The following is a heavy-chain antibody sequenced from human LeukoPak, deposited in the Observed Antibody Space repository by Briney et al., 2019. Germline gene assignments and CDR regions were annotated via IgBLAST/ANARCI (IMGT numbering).Heavy chain of an antibody. V-gene: IGHV1-2*02. CDR2: IDPNSSGT. J-gene: IGHJ4*02. CDR1: GYTFTGYY. D-gene: IGHD3-10*01. CDR3: ARKRYGSGSYYKSAFDY. Sequence: RASVKVSCKASGYTFTGYYMHWVRQAPGQGLEWMGWIDPNSSGTNYAQKFQGRVTMTRDTSISTAYMELSRLRSDDTAVYYCARKRYGSGSYYKSAFDYWGQGTLVTVSS.